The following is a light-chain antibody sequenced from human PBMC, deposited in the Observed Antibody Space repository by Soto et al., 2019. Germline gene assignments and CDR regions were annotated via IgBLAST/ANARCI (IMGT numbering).Light chain of an antibody. CDR3: QHYDVSPYT. Sequence: ENVLTQSPGTLSLSPGERATLSCRASQSIDSSHLAWYQQKPGQAPRLLIDSTFSRASGIPDRFSGSGSGTDLTLPVTRLEPEDFAVYYCQHYDVSPYTFGQGTNLEIK. V-gene: IGKV3-20*01. J-gene: IGKJ2*01. CDR2: STF. CDR1: QSIDSSH.